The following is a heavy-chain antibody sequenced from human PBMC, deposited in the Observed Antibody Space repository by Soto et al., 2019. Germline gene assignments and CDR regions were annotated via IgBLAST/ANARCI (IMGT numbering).Heavy chain of an antibody. CDR3: ARKVSGSTGRPDLWYFDL. D-gene: IGHD3-10*01. Sequence: EVQLLDSGGGLVQPGGSLRLSCAASGFTFSGYALTWVRQAPGKGLEWVSVLSGGGDATFYADSVKGRFTISRDNSKITLYLQMNTLRAEDTAVYYCARKVSGSTGRPDLWYFDLWGRGTLVTVSS. CDR1: GFTFSGYA. CDR2: LSGGGDAT. V-gene: IGHV3-23*01. J-gene: IGHJ2*01.